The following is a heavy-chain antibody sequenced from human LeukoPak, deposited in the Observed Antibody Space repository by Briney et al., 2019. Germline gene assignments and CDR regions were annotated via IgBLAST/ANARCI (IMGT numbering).Heavy chain of an antibody. CDR3: ARVRLGESSIADY. J-gene: IGHJ4*02. D-gene: IGHD3-16*01. Sequence: GRSLRLSCAASGFTFDDYAMHWVRQAPGKGLEWVSGISWNSGSIGYADSVKGRFTISRDNAKNSPYLQMNSLRAEDTALYYCARVRLGESSIADYWGQGTLVTVSS. V-gene: IGHV3-9*01. CDR2: ISWNSGSI. CDR1: GFTFDDYA.